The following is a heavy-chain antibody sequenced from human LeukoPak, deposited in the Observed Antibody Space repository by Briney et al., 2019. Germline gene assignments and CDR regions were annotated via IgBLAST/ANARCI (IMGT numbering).Heavy chain of an antibody. V-gene: IGHV3-7*01. J-gene: IGHJ4*02. Sequence: QPGGSLRLSCAASGFTFSSYWMSWVRQAPGKGPEWVANIKQDGSEKYYVDSMKGRCTISRDNAKKSLYLQMNSLRAEDMAVYYCARGVRGVLDYYFDYWGQGTLVTVSS. CDR1: GFTFSSYW. D-gene: IGHD3-10*01. CDR2: IKQDGSEK. CDR3: ARGVRGVLDYYFDY.